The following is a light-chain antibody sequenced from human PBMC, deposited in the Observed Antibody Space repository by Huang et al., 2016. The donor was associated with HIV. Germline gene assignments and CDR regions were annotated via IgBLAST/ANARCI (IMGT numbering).Light chain of an antibody. CDR2: GAA. Sequence: EIVMTQSPATLSVSPGARATLSCRARQSVSSNLAWDQQKPGQAPRLLIYGAATRATGSPARVSGSGSGTEFNLTISRLQSEDFAVYYGQQYNNWPPLITFGQGTRLEIK. CDR3: QQYNNWPPLIT. CDR1: QSVSSN. V-gene: IGKV3-15*01. J-gene: IGKJ5*01.